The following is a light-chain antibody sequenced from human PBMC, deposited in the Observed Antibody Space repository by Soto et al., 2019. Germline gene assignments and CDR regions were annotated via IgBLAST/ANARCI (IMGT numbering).Light chain of an antibody. CDR2: DAS. CDR3: QQRSDSIT. V-gene: IGKV3-11*01. J-gene: IGKJ5*01. CDR1: HSVTTH. Sequence: EIVLTRSPDTLSLSPGERATLSCWASHSVTTHLAWFQQRPGQTPRLLIYDASTRAPGIPARFSGRGSGADFTLTISSLEPEDFAVYYCQQRSDSITFGQGTRLGIK.